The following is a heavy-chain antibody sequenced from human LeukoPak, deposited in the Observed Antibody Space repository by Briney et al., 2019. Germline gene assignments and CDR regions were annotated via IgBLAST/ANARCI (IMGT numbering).Heavy chain of an antibody. CDR2: VKYSGGA. D-gene: IGHD5/OR15-5a*01. J-gene: IGHJ4*02. V-gene: IGHV4-39*01. CDR3: XAXVSTSKLDY. Sequence: SETLSLTCTVSGGSISSSDYFWGWIRQPPGKGLEWIGGVKYSGGAYYNPSLKSRVTVSVDTSKSQVSLKLNSVTAADTAVYYCXAXVSTSKLDYWGQGTLVTVSS. CDR1: GGSISSSDYF.